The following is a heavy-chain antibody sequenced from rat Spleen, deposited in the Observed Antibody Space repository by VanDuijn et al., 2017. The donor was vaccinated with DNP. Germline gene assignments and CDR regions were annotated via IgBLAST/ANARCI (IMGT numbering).Heavy chain of an antibody. V-gene: IGHV5-46*01. Sequence: EVQLVESGGGLVQPGRSMKLSCAASGFTFSSFPMAWVRQAPTKGLEWVATISTSGGTTYYRDSVRGRFTVSRDDSTSTLYLQMDSLRSEDTATYYCTRGGTYYFDYWGQGVLVTVSS. D-gene: IGHD4-3*01. CDR2: ISTSGGTT. CDR1: GFTFSSFP. CDR3: TRGGTYYFDY. J-gene: IGHJ2*01.